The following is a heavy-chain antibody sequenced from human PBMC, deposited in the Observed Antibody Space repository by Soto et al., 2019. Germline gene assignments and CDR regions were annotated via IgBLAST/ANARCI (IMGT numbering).Heavy chain of an antibody. D-gene: IGHD3-10*01. V-gene: IGHV1-2*04. J-gene: IGHJ6*02. CDR3: AGEAPYGSGSYYYYYYGMDV. CDR2: INPNSGGT. CDR1: GYTFTGYY. Sequence: ASVKVSCKASGYTFTGYYMHWVRQAPGQGLEWMGWINPNSGGTNYAQKFQGWVTMTRDTSISTAYMELSRLRSDDTAVYYCAGEAPYGSGSYYYYYYGMDVWGQGTTXTVSS.